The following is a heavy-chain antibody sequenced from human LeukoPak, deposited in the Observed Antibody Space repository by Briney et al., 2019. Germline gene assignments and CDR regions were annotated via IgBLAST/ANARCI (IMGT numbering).Heavy chain of an antibody. J-gene: IGHJ4*02. Sequence: SETLSLTCTVSGGSISSYYWSWIRQPPGKGLEWIGYIYYSGSTNYNPSLKSRVTISVDTSKNQFSLKLSSVTAADTAVYYCARVSGSSWYYFDYWGQGTLVTVSS. CDR1: GGSISSYY. V-gene: IGHV4-59*01. CDR2: IYYSGST. CDR3: ARVSGSSWYYFDY. D-gene: IGHD6-13*01.